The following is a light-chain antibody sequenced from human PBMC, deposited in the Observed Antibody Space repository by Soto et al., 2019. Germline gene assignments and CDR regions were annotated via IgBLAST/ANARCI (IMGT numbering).Light chain of an antibody. CDR2: DAS. V-gene: IGKV1-5*01. CDR1: QSISSW. CDR3: QQYGSSPWT. J-gene: IGKJ1*01. Sequence: DIQLTQSPSSLSASVGDRFTITRRASQSISSWLAWYQQKPGKAPKLLIYDASSLQSGVPSRFSGSGSGTEFTLTISRLEPEDFAVYYCQQYGSSPWTFGQGTKVDIK.